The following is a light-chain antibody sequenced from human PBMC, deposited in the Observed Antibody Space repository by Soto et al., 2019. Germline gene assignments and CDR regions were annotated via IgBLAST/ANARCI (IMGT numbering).Light chain of an antibody. Sequence: DIPMSQSPSALFASIGDRVSVTCPASQPIFTSLASYQQKPGKAPKLLIYDDSVLQTGVPSRYRGFSSGTDFTIAMGGLQPDDFATYFCQQYKSCSAHGLTFGGGTKVGIK. J-gene: IGKJ4*02. CDR2: DDS. CDR1: QPIFTS. CDR3: QQYKSCSAHGLT. V-gene: IGKV1-5*01.